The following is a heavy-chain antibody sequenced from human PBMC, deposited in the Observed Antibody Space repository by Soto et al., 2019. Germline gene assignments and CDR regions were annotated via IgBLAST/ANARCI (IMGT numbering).Heavy chain of an antibody. D-gene: IGHD2-15*01. J-gene: IGHJ6*02. V-gene: IGHV1-58*01. CDR1: GFTFRSSA. CDR2: LVVGTGNT. Sequence: GASVKVSCKTYGFTFRSSAVQWVRQARGQRLEWIGWLVVGTGNTNYAQKFQQRVTISSDRSTNTVSMELSSLTSEDTAVYYCATGAYCSGGSCSDYYYYYYGMDLWGQGTTVTVSS. CDR3: ATGAYCSGGSCSDYYYYYYGMDL.